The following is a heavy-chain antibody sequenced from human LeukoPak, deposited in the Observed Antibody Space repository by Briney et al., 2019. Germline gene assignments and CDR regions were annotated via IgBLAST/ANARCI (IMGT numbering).Heavy chain of an antibody. J-gene: IGHJ6*02. V-gene: IGHV3-15*01. CDR2: IKSKTDGGTT. CDR1: GFTFSNAW. CDR3: TAHSTTWPYYGMDV. D-gene: IGHD6-13*01. Sequence: GGSLRLSCAASGFTFSNAWMSWVRQAPGKGLEWVGRIKSKTDGGTTDYAAPVTGRFPISRDDSKNTMYLQMNSLKTEDTAMYFCTAHSTTWPYYGMDVWGQGTTVTVSS.